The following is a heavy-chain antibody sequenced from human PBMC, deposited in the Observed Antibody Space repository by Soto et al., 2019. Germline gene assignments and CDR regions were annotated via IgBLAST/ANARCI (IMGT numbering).Heavy chain of an antibody. D-gene: IGHD6-19*01. CDR3: ARVSEYSSGWFDY. CDR1: GGSISSGDYY. J-gene: IGHJ4*02. V-gene: IGHV4-30-4*01. CDR2: IYYSGST. Sequence: PSETLSLTCTVSGGSISSGDYYWSWIRQPPGKGLEWIGYIYYSGSTYYNPSLKSRVTISVDTSKNQFSLKLSSVTAADTVVYYCARVSEYSSGWFDYWGQGTLVTVSS.